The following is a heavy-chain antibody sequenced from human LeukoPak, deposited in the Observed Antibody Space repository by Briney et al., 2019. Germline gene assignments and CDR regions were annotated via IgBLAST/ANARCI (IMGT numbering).Heavy chain of an antibody. CDR3: ARSPYYYDSSGSDWFDP. CDR2: INPSGGST. D-gene: IGHD3-22*01. CDR1: GYTFTSYY. V-gene: IGHV1-46*01. J-gene: IGHJ5*02. Sequence: VASVKVSCKASGYTFTSYYMHWVRQAPGQGLGWMGIINPSGGSTSYAQKFQGRVTMTRDTSTSTVYMELSSLRSEDTAVYYCARSPYYYDSSGSDWFDPWGQGTLVTVSS.